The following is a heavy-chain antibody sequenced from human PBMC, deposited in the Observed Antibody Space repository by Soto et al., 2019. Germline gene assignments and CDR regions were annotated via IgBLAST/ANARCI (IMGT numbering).Heavy chain of an antibody. V-gene: IGHV1-3*01. J-gene: IGHJ3*02. CDR1: GYTFTSYA. D-gene: IGHD2-21*01. Sequence: ASVKVSCKGSGYTFTSYAMHWVRQAPGQRLEWMGWINAGNGNTKYSQKFQGRVTITRDTSASTAYMELSSLRSEDTAVYYCARDHIVAQSRAFDIWGQGTMVTVSS. CDR3: ARDHIVAQSRAFDI. CDR2: INAGNGNT.